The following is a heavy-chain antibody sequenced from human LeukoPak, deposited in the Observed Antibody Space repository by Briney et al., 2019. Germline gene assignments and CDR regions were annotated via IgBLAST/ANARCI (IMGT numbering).Heavy chain of an antibody. Sequence: SQTLSLTCTVSGGSISSGGYYWTWIRQPAGKGLEWIGRIYTSGSTNYNPSLKSRVTISVDTSKNQFSLKLSSVTAADTAMYYCASPATDGYNYGGFDYWGQGTLVTVSS. J-gene: IGHJ4*02. CDR1: GGSISSGGYY. D-gene: IGHD5-24*01. V-gene: IGHV4-61*02. CDR3: ASPATDGYNYGGFDY. CDR2: IYTSGST.